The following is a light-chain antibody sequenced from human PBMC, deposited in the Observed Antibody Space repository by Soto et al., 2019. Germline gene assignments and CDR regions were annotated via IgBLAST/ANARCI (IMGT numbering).Light chain of an antibody. V-gene: IGLV2-14*01. Sequence: QSALTQPASVSGSPGQAITISCTGTSSDVGNYKYVSWYQQHPGKAPKLMIYEVSNRPSGVSNRFSGSKSGNTASLTISGLQAEDEADYYCSSYTRSSTLYVFGSGTKLTVL. CDR2: EVS. J-gene: IGLJ1*01. CDR3: SSYTRSSTLYV. CDR1: SSDVGNYKY.